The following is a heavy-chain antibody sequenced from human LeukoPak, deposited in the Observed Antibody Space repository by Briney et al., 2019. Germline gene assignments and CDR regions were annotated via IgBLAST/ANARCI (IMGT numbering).Heavy chain of an antibody. CDR1: GGTFSSYA. J-gene: IGHJ4*02. Sequence: ASVKVSCKASGGTFSSYAISWMRQAPGQGLEWMGRMIPTLGIANYAQKFQGRVTITADKSTSTVYMELSSLRSEDTAVYYCARDPQVIAAAGIGTDYWGQGTVVTVSS. CDR3: ARDPQVIAAAGIGTDY. D-gene: IGHD6-13*01. V-gene: IGHV1-69*04. CDR2: MIPTLGIA.